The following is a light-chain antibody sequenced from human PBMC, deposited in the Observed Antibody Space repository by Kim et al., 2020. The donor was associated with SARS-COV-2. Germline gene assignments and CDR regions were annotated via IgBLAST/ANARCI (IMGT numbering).Light chain of an antibody. CDR1: QSVGSNF. CDR3: QQYGSAPRT. V-gene: IGKV3-20*01. J-gene: IGKJ1*01. CDR2: DAS. Sequence: SPGERATLSCRASQSVGSNFLAWYQQKPGQAPRLLIYDASNRATGIPDRFSGSGSGTDFTLTISRLEPEDFAVYHCQQYGSAPRTFGQGTKVEIK.